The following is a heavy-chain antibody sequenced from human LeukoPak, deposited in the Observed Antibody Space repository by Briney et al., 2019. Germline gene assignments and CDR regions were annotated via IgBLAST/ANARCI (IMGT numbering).Heavy chain of an antibody. D-gene: IGHD3-16*01. CDR3: ARDRIGGEEY. V-gene: IGHV3-7*01. CDR1: GFTFSSYW. J-gene: IGHJ4*02. Sequence: GGSLRLSCVASGFTFSSYWMSWVRQAPGKGLEWVANIKQDGSEKNYVDSVKGRFTISRDNAKNSLYLQMNSLRVEDTAVYFCARDRIGGEEYWGQGTLVTVSS. CDR2: IKQDGSEK.